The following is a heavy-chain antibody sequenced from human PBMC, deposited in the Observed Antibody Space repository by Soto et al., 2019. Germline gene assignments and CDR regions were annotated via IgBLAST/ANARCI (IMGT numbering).Heavy chain of an antibody. CDR3: AKDNDYGDSYFDY. J-gene: IGHJ4*02. CDR1: GFTFSSYG. V-gene: IGHV3-30*18. D-gene: IGHD4-17*01. CDR2: ISYDGSNK. Sequence: GSLRLSCAASGFTFSSYGMHWVRQAPGKGLEWVAVISYDGSNKYYADSVKGRFTISRDNSKNTLYLQMNSLRAEDTAVYYCAKDNDYGDSYFDYWGQGTLVTVSS.